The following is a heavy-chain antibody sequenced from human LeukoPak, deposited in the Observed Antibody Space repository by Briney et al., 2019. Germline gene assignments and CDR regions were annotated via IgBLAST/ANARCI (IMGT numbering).Heavy chain of an antibody. CDR3: AREGGGFDY. V-gene: IGHV4-4*07. CDR1: GGSISTYS. Sequence: SETLSLTCTVSGGSISTYSWNWIRQPAGKGLGWIGRLYSSGTTKYNPSLESRVTMSVDTSKNQFSLNLTSVTAADTAVYYCAREGGGFDYWGQGTLVTVSS. D-gene: IGHD3-16*01. J-gene: IGHJ4*02. CDR2: LYSSGTT.